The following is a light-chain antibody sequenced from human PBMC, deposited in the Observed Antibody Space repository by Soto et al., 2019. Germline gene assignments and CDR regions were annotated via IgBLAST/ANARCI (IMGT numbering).Light chain of an antibody. CDR3: QYYNNYCWT. CDR2: KTS. V-gene: IGKV1-5*03. Sequence: DIQLTQSPSTLSASVGDRVTITRRASQSTSSWLAWYQQKPGKAPKLLIYKTSNLESGVTSRFSGSGSGTEFTLTISSLQPDDFATYYCQYYNNYCWTFGEGARVEIK. CDR1: QSTSSW. J-gene: IGKJ1*01.